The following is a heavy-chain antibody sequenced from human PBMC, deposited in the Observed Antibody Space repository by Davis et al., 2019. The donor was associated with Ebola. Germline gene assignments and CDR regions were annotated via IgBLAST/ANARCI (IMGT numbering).Heavy chain of an antibody. Sequence: PSETLSLTCTVSGGSISSGGYYWSWIRQHPGKGLEWIGYIYYSGSTYYNPSLKSRVTISVDTSKNQFSLKLSSVTAADTAVYYCARDKGQYDFWSGYYRENWFDPWGQGTLVTVSS. CDR1: GGSISSGGYY. D-gene: IGHD3-3*01. V-gene: IGHV4-31*03. CDR2: IYYSGST. CDR3: ARDKGQYDFWSGYYRENWFDP. J-gene: IGHJ5*02.